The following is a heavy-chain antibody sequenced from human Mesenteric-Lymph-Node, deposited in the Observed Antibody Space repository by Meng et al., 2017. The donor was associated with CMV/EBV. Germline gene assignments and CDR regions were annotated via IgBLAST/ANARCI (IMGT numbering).Heavy chain of an antibody. D-gene: IGHD1-20*01. CDR3: AGGGITGTDDAFDI. J-gene: IGHJ3*02. CDR2: IIPIFGTA. Sequence: SVKVSCKASGGTFSSYAISWVRQAPGQGLEWMGGIIPIFGTANYAQKFQGRVTITTDESTSTAYMELSSLRSEDTAVYYCAGGGITGTDDAFDIWGQGTMVTVSS. V-gene: IGHV1-69*05. CDR1: GGTFSSYA.